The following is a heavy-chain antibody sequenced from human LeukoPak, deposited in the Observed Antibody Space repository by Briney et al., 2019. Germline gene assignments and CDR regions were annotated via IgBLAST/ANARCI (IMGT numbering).Heavy chain of an antibody. J-gene: IGHJ2*01. V-gene: IGHV3-74*01. Sequence: GGSLRLSCAASGFTFSSSWMHWVRQGPGKGLVWVARMNADGRTINYADSVKGRFTISRDNAKSTLYLQMNSLRTEDAAVYYCARAGNYYFDLWGRGTQVKVSS. D-gene: IGHD1-7*01. CDR2: MNADGRTI. CDR1: GFTFSSSW. CDR3: ARAGNYYFDL.